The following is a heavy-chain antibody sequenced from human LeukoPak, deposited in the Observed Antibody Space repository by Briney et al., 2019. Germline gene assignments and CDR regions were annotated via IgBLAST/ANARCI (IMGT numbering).Heavy chain of an antibody. Sequence: NPLETLSLTCTVSGGSISSSSYYWGWIRRPPGKGLEWIGSIYYSGSTYYNPSLKSRVTISVDTSKNQFSLKLSSVTAADTAVYYCARHLGDYCSSTSCYASWFDPWGQGTLVTVSS. D-gene: IGHD2-2*01. CDR1: GGSISSSSYY. J-gene: IGHJ5*02. CDR3: ARHLGDYCSSTSCYASWFDP. V-gene: IGHV4-39*01. CDR2: IYYSGST.